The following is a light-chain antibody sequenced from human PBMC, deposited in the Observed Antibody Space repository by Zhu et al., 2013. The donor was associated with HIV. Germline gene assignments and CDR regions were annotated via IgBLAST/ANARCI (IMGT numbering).Light chain of an antibody. Sequence: EIVLTQSPGTLSLSPGDTATLSCRASQFVGSSTFLAWYQQKRGQAPRLLIYDASSRATGIPDRFRGSGSGTDFTLTISSLQSEDSGVYHCQQYDDWPRTFGQGTRVEIK. CDR1: QFVGSSTF. CDR3: QQYDDWPRT. CDR2: DAS. V-gene: IGKV3-20*01. J-gene: IGKJ1*01.